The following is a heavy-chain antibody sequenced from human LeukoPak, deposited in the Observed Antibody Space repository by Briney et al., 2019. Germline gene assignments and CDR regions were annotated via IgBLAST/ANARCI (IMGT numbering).Heavy chain of an antibody. CDR3: ALAARPAYYYYMDV. CDR2: ISGSGGST. CDR1: GFTFSSYA. J-gene: IGHJ6*03. D-gene: IGHD6-6*01. Sequence: GGSLRLSCAASGFTFSSYAMSWVRQAPGKGLEWASAISGSGGSTYYADSVKRRFTISRDNSKNTLYLQMNSLRAEDTAVYYCALAARPAYYYYMDVWGKGTTVTVSS. V-gene: IGHV3-23*01.